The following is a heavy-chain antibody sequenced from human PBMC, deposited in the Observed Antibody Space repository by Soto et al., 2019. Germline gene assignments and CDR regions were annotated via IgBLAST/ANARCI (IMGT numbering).Heavy chain of an antibody. Sequence: SLRLSCAASGFTFNIYDMHWVRQVRGKGLEWVSAIGTAGDTHYSGSVKGRFTISRENAKNSLYLQMNSLRAEDTAVYYCARDPSGWGLDVWGQGTTVTVSS. D-gene: IGHD2-15*01. CDR3: ARDPSGWGLDV. V-gene: IGHV3-13*01. J-gene: IGHJ6*02. CDR2: IGTAGDT. CDR1: GFTFNIYD.